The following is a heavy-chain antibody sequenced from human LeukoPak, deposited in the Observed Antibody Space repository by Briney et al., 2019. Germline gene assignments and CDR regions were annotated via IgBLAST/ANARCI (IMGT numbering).Heavy chain of an antibody. D-gene: IGHD3-10*01. CDR3: ARDPRHYYGSGSNYTPPYFDY. V-gene: IGHV3-74*01. CDR1: GFTFSSYW. J-gene: IGHJ4*02. CDR2: INGDASST. Sequence: GGSLRLSCAASGFTFSSYWMHWVRQTPGKGLVWVSRINGDASSTTYADSVKGRFTISRDNAKNTLYLQMNSLRAEDTAVYYCARDPRHYYGSGSNYTPPYFDYWGQGTLVTVSS.